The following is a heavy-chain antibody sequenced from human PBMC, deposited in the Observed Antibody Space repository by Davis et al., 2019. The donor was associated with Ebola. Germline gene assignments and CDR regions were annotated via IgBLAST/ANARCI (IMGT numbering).Heavy chain of an antibody. CDR1: GGSFSGYY. CDR2: INHSGST. Sequence: GSLRLSCAVYGGSFSGYYWSWIRQPPGKGLEWIGEINHSGSTNYNPSLKSRVTISVDTSKNQFSLKLSSVTAADTAVYYCARVYFWSGYYTLNWFDPWGQGTLVTVSS. D-gene: IGHD3-3*01. J-gene: IGHJ5*02. V-gene: IGHV4-34*01. CDR3: ARVYFWSGYYTLNWFDP.